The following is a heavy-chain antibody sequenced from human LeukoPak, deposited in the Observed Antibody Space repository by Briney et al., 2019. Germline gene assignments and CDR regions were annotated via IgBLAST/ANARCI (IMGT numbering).Heavy chain of an antibody. CDR1: GFTFSSFW. J-gene: IGHJ6*02. V-gene: IGHV3-7*03. CDR3: VRWDLRYCSDPSCYIDHYGMDV. D-gene: IGHD2-2*01. CDR2: IKRDGSEK. Sequence: GGSLRLSCAASGFTFSSFWMSWVRQAPGKGLEWVANIKRDGSEKQYVDSVKGRFSISRDNAKNSLYLQMNSLRVEDTAVYYCVRWDLRYCSDPSCYIDHYGMDVWGQGTTVTVPS.